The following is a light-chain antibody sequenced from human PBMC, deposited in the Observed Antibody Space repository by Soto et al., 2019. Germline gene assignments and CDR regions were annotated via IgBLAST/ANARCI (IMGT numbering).Light chain of an antibody. CDR1: QSVSSAY. J-gene: IGKJ2*01. CDR3: HHYGSSPNT. CDR2: DAS. Sequence: EIVLTQSPGPLSLSPGARATLSCRASQSVSSAYLAWYQQKAGQAPRIISSDASSRAYGVPARFSGSGSGTDFTLTISRLEPEDFAVYYCHHYGSSPNTFGQGPKLEIK. V-gene: IGKV3-20*01.